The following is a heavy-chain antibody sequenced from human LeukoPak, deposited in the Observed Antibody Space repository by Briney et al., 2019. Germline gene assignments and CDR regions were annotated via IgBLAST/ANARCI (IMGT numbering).Heavy chain of an antibody. Sequence: GGSLRLSCAASGFTFPSYAMNWVRQAPGKGLEWVSGIGAGGGRTKIADSVKGGFTISRDNSKNTLFLQMNSQRPDDTAIYYCWRHSDGWILPADAFDICGQGTMVAVSS. CDR1: GFTFPSYA. V-gene: IGHV3-23*01. D-gene: IGHD3-22*01. J-gene: IGHJ3*02. CDR2: IGAGGGRT. CDR3: WRHSDGWILPADAFDI.